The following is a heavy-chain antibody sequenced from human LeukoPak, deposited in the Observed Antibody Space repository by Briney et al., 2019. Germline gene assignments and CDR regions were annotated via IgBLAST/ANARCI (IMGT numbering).Heavy chain of an antibody. CDR2: IYHSGST. Sequence: SETLSLTCTVSGGSISSGGYYWSWIRQPPGKGLEWIGYIYHSGSTYYNPSLKSRVTISVDRSKNQFSLKLSSVTAADTAEYYCARAGTAMVESNYWGQGTLVTVSS. D-gene: IGHD5-18*01. J-gene: IGHJ4*02. CDR3: ARAGTAMVESNY. CDR1: GGSISSGGYY. V-gene: IGHV4-30-2*01.